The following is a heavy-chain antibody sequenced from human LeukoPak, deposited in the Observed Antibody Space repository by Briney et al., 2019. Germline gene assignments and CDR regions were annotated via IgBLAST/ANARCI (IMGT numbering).Heavy chain of an antibody. J-gene: IGHJ5*02. CDR2: IIPILGIA. D-gene: IGHD6-6*01. CDR1: GYTFTSYT. CDR3: ARGGYSSSSYWFDP. V-gene: IGHV1-69*02. Sequence: GASVKVSCKASGYTFTSYTISWVRQAPGQGLEWMGRIIPILGIANYAQKFQGRVTITADKSTSTAYMELSSLRSEDTAVYYCARGGYSSSSYWFDPWGQGTLVTVSS.